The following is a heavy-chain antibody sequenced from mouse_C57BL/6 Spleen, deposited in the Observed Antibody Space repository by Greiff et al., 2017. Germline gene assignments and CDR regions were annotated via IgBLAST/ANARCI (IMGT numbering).Heavy chain of an antibody. CDR2: ISGGGGNT. V-gene: IGHV5-9*01. CDR1: GFTFSSYT. D-gene: IGHD1-1*01. J-gene: IGHJ2*01. CDR3: ARHEYYGSSYDY. Sequence: EVKLMESGGGLVKPGGSLKLSCAASGFTFSSYTMSWVRQTPEKRLEWVATISGGGGNTYYPDSVKGRFTISRDNAKNTLYLQMSSLRSEDTALYYYARHEYYGSSYDYWGQGTTLTVSS.